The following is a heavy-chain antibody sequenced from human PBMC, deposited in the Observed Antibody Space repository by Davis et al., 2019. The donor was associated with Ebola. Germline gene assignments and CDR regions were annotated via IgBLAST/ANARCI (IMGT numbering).Heavy chain of an antibody. CDR3: ARDWLGPTIPYYYYGMDV. Sequence: ASVKVSCKASGYTFTSYAMHWVRQAPGQRLEWMGWINAGNGNTKYSQKFQGRVTITRDTSASTAYMELSSLRSEDTAVYYCARDWLGPTIPYYYYGMDVWGQGTTVTVSS. J-gene: IGHJ6*02. CDR2: INAGNGNT. V-gene: IGHV1-3*01. CDR1: GYTFTSYA. D-gene: IGHD5-12*01.